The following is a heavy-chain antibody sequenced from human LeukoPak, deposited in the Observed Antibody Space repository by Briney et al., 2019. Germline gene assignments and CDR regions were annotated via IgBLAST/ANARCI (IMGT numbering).Heavy chain of an antibody. CDR2: IKQDGSEK. CDR1: GFTFSSYW. CDR3: ARDRYYDSSGYLADY. J-gene: IGHJ4*02. V-gene: IGHV3-7*01. D-gene: IGHD3-22*01. Sequence: GGSLRLSCAASGFTFSSYWMSWVRQAPGKGLEWVANIKQDGSEKYYVDSVKGRFTISRDNAKNSLYLQMNSLRAEDTAVYYCARDRYYDSSGYLADYWGQGTLVTVSS.